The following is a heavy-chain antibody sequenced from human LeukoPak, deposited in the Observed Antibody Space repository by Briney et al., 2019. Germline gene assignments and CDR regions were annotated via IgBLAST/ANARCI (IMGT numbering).Heavy chain of an antibody. CDR1: GYTFTYYG. Sequence: ASVKVSCKASGYTFTYYGISWVRQAPGQGLEWMGWISAYNGNTNYAQRLQGRVTMTTDTSTSTAYMELRSLRSDDTAVYYCAREKYDFWSGYPTPSTHYFDYWGQGTLVTVSS. V-gene: IGHV1-18*01. D-gene: IGHD3-3*01. CDR3: AREKYDFWSGYPTPSTHYFDY. J-gene: IGHJ4*02. CDR2: ISAYNGNT.